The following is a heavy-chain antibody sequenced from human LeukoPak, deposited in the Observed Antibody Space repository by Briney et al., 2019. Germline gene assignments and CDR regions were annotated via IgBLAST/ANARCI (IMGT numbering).Heavy chain of an antibody. J-gene: IGHJ5*02. CDR3: ARALAGTTSWFDP. V-gene: IGHV1-18*01. CDR1: GYTFTGYY. Sequence: ASVKVSCKASGYTFTGYYVHWVRQAPGEGLEWMGWIIAYNGNTNYAQKLQGRVTMTTDTSTSTSYRELRSLRSDDTAVYYCARALAGTTSWFDPWGQGTLVTVSS. D-gene: IGHD1-7*01. CDR2: IIAYNGNT.